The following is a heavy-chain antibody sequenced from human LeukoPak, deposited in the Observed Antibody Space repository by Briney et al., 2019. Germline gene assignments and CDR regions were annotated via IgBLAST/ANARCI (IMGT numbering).Heavy chain of an antibody. D-gene: IGHD3-10*01. CDR3: ARVQYGSGSYLNWFDP. J-gene: IGHJ5*02. V-gene: IGHV4-59*01. Sequence: SETLSLTCTVSGGSISSYYWSWIRQPPGKGLEWIGYIYYSGSTNYNPSLKSRVTISVDTSKNQFSLKLSSVTAADTAVYYCARVQYGSGSYLNWFDPWGQGTLVTVSS. CDR1: GGSISSYY. CDR2: IYYSGST.